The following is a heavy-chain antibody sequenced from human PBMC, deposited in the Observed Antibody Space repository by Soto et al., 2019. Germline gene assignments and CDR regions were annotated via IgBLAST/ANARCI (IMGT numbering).Heavy chain of an antibody. Sequence: GGSLRLSCSASGFTFSNYWMTWLRQAPGKGLECVANIKQDGTDKYYVDSVKGRFTISRDNAKNSLYLQMNSLRAEDTAVYYCARQTRAPESWGQGTLVTVSS. CDR1: GFTFSNYW. J-gene: IGHJ5*02. V-gene: IGHV3-7*03. CDR3: ARQTRAPES. CDR2: IKQDGTDK. D-gene: IGHD3-10*01.